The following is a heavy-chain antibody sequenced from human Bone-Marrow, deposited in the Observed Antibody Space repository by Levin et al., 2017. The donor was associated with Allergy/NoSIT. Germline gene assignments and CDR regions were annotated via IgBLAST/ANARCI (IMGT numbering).Heavy chain of an antibody. J-gene: IGHJ6*02. CDR2: ISSDESNK. V-gene: IGHV3-30*18. Sequence: PGGSLRLSCEASGFTFSTYGMHSVRQAPGKGLEWVALISSDESNKYYVDSVKGRFTISRDNSKSTLYLQMNSLRADDTAVYYCAKDVDWFGGRPMPMDVWGQGTTVTVSS. D-gene: IGHD3-16*01. CDR1: GFTFSTYG. CDR3: AKDVDWFGGRPMPMDV.